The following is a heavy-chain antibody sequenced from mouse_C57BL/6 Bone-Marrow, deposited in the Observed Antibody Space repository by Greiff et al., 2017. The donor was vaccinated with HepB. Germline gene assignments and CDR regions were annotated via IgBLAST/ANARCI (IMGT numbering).Heavy chain of an antibody. CDR1: GYTFTSYW. CDR3: EREVGFYCNYEFDY. D-gene: IGHD2-1*01. J-gene: IGHJ2*01. CDR2: IDPSDSYT. V-gene: IGHV1-69*01. Sequence: QVQLQQPGAELVMPGASVKLSCKASGYTFTSYWMHWVKQRPGQGLEWIGEIDPSDSYTNYNQKFKGKSTLTVDKSSSTAYMQLSSLTSEDSAVYYCEREVGFYCNYEFDYWGQGTTLTVSS.